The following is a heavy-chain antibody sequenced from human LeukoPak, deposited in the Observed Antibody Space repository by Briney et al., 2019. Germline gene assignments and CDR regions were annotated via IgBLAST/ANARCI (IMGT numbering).Heavy chain of an antibody. V-gene: IGHV4-4*07. J-gene: IGHJ4*02. CDR2: IYTSGST. CDR3: ARVGSCSGDSCYFRLFDY. Sequence: ASETLSLTCTVSGGSISSYYWSWIRQPAGKGLEWIGRIYTSGSTNYNPSLKSRVTMSVDTSKNQFSLKLSSVTAADTAVYYCARVGSCSGDSCYFRLFDYWGQGTLVTVSS. CDR1: GGSISSYY. D-gene: IGHD2-15*01.